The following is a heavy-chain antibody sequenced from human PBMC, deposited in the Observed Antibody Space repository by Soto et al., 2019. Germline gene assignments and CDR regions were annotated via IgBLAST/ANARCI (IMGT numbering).Heavy chain of an antibody. Sequence: ASVKVSCKASGYTFTSYAMHWVRQAPGQRLEWMGWINAGNGNTKYSQKFQGRVTITADESTSTAYMELSSLRSEDTAVYYCARGKSEVGARTSAFDYWAQGTLVNVSS. CDR1: GYTFTSYA. J-gene: IGHJ4*02. CDR3: ARGKSEVGARTSAFDY. D-gene: IGHD1-26*01. CDR2: INAGNGNT. V-gene: IGHV1-3*01.